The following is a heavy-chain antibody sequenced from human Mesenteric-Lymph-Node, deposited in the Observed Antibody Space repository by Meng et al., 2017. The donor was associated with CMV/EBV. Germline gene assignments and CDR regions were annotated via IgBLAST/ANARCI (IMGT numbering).Heavy chain of an antibody. CDR2: IIPILGIA. CDR1: GYTFSRYV. Sequence: SVKVSCKASGYTFSRYVISWVRQAPGQGLEWMGRIIPILGIANYAQKFQGRVTITADKSTSTAYMELSSLRSEDTAVYYCAREGGGLVRGVWADAFDIWGQGTMVTVSS. D-gene: IGHD3-10*01. J-gene: IGHJ3*02. V-gene: IGHV1-69*04. CDR3: AREGGGLVRGVWADAFDI.